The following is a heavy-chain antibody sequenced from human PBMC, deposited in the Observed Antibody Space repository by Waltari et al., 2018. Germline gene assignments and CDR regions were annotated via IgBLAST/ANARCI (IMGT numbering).Heavy chain of an antibody. CDR3: AKDTRSYYSGSYLDY. CDR2: IRYDGSNK. CDR1: GFTFSSYG. V-gene: IGHV3-30*02. Sequence: QVQLVESGGGVVQPGGSLRLSCAASGFTFSSYGMHWVRQAPGKGLEWVAFIRYDGSNKYYADSVKGRFTISRDNSKNTLYLQMNSLRAEDTAVYYCAKDTRSYYSGSYLDYWGQGTLVTVYS. D-gene: IGHD1-26*01. J-gene: IGHJ4*02.